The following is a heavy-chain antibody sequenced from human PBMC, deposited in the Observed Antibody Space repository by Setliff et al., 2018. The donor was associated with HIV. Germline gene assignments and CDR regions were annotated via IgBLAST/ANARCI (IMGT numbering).Heavy chain of an antibody. Sequence: PSETLSLTCSVSGDSISTGSNYWTWIRQPAGKGLEWIGHIYTRGSTNYRPSLRSRVTISFDTSRNQVSLRLNSVTAADAAVYYCARVTPHYDVFIDSYVPYHLDHWGQGKLVTVSS. CDR3: ARVTPHYDVFIDSYVPYHLDH. CDR1: GDSISTGSNY. J-gene: IGHJ4*02. V-gene: IGHV4-61*09. D-gene: IGHD3-16*01. CDR2: IYTRGST.